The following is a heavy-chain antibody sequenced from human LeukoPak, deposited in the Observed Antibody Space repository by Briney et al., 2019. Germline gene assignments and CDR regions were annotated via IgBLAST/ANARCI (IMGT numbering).Heavy chain of an antibody. J-gene: IGHJ4*02. V-gene: IGHV3-7*01. CDR2: IKQDGNEK. D-gene: IGHD3-3*02. CDR3: ARDGAFRIYDY. CDR1: VFTLSSYW. Sequence: QPGGSLRLSCAASVFTLSSYWMTWVREAPGKGLEGVARIKQDGNEKYYVDSVTGRFTISRDNARNSLYLQMSSLRADDTAVYYCARDGAFRIYDYWGQGTLVTVSS.